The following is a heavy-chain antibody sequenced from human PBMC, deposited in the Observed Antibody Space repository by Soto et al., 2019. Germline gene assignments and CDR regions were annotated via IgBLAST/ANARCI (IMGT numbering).Heavy chain of an antibody. CDR1: GGSISSGDYY. CDR2: IYYSGST. CDR3: ASLGYSYGYDYYYGMDV. V-gene: IGHV4-30-4*01. J-gene: IGHJ6*02. Sequence: KPSETLSLTCTVSGGSISSGDYYWSWIRQPPGKGLEWIGYIYYSGSTYYNPSLKSRVTISVDTSKNQFSLKLSSVTAADTAVYYCASLGYSYGYDYYYGMDVWGQGTTVTVSS. D-gene: IGHD5-18*01.